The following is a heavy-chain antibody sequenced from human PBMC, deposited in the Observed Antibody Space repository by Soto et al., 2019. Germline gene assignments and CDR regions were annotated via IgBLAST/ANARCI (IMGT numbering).Heavy chain of an antibody. Sequence: GASVKVSCKVSGYTLTELSMHWVRQAPGKGLEWMGGFDPEDGETIYAQKFQGRVTMTEDTSTDTAYMELSSLRSEDTAVYYCATAVPAAIIAARRWFDPWGQGXLVTVYS. CDR2: FDPEDGET. CDR3: ATAVPAAIIAARRWFDP. CDR1: GYTLTELS. V-gene: IGHV1-24*01. J-gene: IGHJ5*02. D-gene: IGHD2-2*01.